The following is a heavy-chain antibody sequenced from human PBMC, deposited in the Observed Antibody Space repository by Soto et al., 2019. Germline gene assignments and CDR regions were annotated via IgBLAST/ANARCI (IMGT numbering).Heavy chain of an antibody. CDR2: ISSSGGST. CDR1: GFTFRSYA. J-gene: IGHJ4*02. D-gene: IGHD6-6*01. V-gene: IGHV3-23*01. CDR3: AKSSSSSLDYFDS. Sequence: ESGGGLVQPGGSLRLSCAASGFTFRSYAMIWVRQAPGKGLEWVSAISSSGGSTYYADSVKGRFTISRDNSKNTLYLQMSSLRAENTAVYYCAKSSSSSLDYFDSWGQGTLVTVSS.